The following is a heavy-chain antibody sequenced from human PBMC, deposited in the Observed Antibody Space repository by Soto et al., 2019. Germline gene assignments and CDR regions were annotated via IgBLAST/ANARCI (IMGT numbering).Heavy chain of an antibody. CDR2: INHSGST. CDR1: GGSFSGYY. J-gene: IGHJ2*01. D-gene: IGHD2-15*01. Sequence: SETLSLTCAVYGGSFSGYYWSWIRQPPGKGLEWIGEINHSGSTNYNPSLKSRVTISVDTSKNQFSLKLSSVTAADTAVYYCARGSEDIVVVVAATSLWYFDLWGRGTLVTSPQ. V-gene: IGHV4-34*01. CDR3: ARGSEDIVVVVAATSLWYFDL.